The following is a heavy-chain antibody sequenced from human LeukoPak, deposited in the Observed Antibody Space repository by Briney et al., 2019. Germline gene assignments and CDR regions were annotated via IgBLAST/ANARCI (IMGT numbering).Heavy chain of an antibody. Sequence: GSSVKVSCKASGGTFSSYAVSWVRQAPGQGLEWMGRIIPILGIANYAQKFQGRVTITADKSTSTAYMELSSLRSEDTAVYYCARDDLRDGDYLASFDYWGQGTLVTVSS. J-gene: IGHJ4*02. CDR2: IIPILGIA. D-gene: IGHD4-17*01. CDR3: ARDDLRDGDYLASFDY. CDR1: GGTFSSYA. V-gene: IGHV1-69*04.